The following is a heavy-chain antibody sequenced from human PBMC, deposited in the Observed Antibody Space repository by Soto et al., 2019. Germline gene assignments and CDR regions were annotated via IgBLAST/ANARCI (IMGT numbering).Heavy chain of an antibody. J-gene: IGHJ4*02. CDR2: IIPILGIA. Sequence: QVQLVQSGAEVKKPGSSVKVSCKASGGTFSSYTISWVRQAPGQGLEWMGRIIPILGIANYARKFQGRVTITADKSTSTAYMELSSLRSEDTAVYYCARESGVYCSGGSCPIDYWGQGTLVTVSS. V-gene: IGHV1-69*08. CDR3: ARESGVYCSGGSCPIDY. D-gene: IGHD2-15*01. CDR1: GGTFSSYT.